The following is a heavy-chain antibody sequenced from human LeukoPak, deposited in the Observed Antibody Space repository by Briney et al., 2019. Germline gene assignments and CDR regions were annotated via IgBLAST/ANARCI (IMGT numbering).Heavy chain of an antibody. CDR3: ASSLSSGYYYHFDY. J-gene: IGHJ4*02. CDR1: GGSISSYY. Sequence: SETLSLTCTVSGGSISSYYWSWIRQPPGKGLEWIGYIYYSGSTNSNPSLKSRVTISVDTSKNQFSLKLTSVTAADTAVYYCASSLSSGYYYHFDYWGQGTLVTVSS. D-gene: IGHD3-22*01. CDR2: IYYSGST. V-gene: IGHV4-59*08.